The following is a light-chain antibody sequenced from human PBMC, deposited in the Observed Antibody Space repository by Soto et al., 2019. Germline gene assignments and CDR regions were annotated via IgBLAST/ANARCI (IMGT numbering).Light chain of an antibody. CDR2: LEGSGSY. Sequence: QPVLTQSSSASASLGSSVKLTCTLSSGHSSYIIAWHQHQPGKAPRYLMKLEGSGSYNKGSGVPDRFSGSSSGADRYLTIPNLQFEDEADYYCETWDSNTHTVFGGGTKLTVL. V-gene: IGLV4-60*02. CDR1: SGHSSYI. CDR3: ETWDSNTHTV. J-gene: IGLJ3*02.